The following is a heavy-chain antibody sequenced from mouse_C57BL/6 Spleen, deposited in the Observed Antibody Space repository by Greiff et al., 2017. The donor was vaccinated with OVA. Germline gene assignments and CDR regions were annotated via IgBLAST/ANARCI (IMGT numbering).Heavy chain of an antibody. V-gene: IGHV5-12*01. Sequence: EVQLMESGGGLVQPGGSLKLSCAASGFTFSDYYMYWVRQTPEKRLEWVAYISNGGGSTYYPDTVKGRFTISRDNAKNTLYLQMSRLKSEDTAMYYCARHGDPYYYAMDYWGQGTSVTVSS. CDR2: ISNGGGST. J-gene: IGHJ4*01. CDR3: ARHGDPYYYAMDY. CDR1: GFTFSDYY.